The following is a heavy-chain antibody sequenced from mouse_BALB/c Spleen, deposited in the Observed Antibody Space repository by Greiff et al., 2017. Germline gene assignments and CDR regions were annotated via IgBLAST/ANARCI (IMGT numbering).Heavy chain of an antibody. V-gene: IGHV5-17*02. CDR2: ISSGSSTI. J-gene: IGHJ1*01. CDR3: ARGGYYGNYGWYFDV. Sequence: EVQLVESGGGLVQPGGSLKLSCAASGFTFSSYTMSWVRQTPEKRLEWVAYISSGSSTIYYADTVKGRFTISRDNPKNTLFLQMTSLRSEDTAMYYCARGGYYGNYGWYFDVWGAGTTVTVSS. D-gene: IGHD2-1*01. CDR1: GFTFSSYT.